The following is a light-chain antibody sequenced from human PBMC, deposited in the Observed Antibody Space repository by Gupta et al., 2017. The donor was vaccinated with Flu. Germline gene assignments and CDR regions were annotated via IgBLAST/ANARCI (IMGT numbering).Light chain of an antibody. Sequence: ALTQPASVSGSPGQSITISCTGTSSDVGAYNAVSWYQQHPGSVPRLMIHEVTNRPSGVSNRFSGSKSGNTASLTISGLQAEDEADYYCSSLTTSSTYVFGTGTKVTVL. V-gene: IGLV2-14*01. CDR2: EVT. J-gene: IGLJ1*01. CDR3: SSLTTSSTYV. CDR1: SSDVGAYNA.